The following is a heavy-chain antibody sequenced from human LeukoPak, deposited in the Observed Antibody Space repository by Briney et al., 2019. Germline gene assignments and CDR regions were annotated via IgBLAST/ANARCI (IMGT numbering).Heavy chain of an antibody. Sequence: GASVKVSCKASGYTFTSYGISWVRQAPGQGLEWMGIINPSGGSTSYAQKFQGRVTMTRDTSTSTVYMELSSLRSEDTAVYYCARELNSGYSGYDYFDYWGQGTLVTVSS. D-gene: IGHD5-12*01. CDR1: GYTFTSYG. CDR2: INPSGGST. V-gene: IGHV1-46*01. CDR3: ARELNSGYSGYDYFDY. J-gene: IGHJ4*02.